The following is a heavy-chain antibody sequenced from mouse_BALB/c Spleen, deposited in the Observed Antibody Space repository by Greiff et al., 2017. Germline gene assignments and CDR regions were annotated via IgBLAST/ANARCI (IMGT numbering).Heavy chain of an antibody. J-gene: IGHJ2*01. V-gene: IGHV1S56*01. Sequence: VKLQESGPELVKPGASVRISCKASGYTFTSYYIHWVKQRPGQGLEWIGWIYPGNVNTKYNEKFKGKATLTADKSSSTAYMQLSSLTSEDSAVYFCARDYYFDYWGQGTTLTVSS. CDR1: GYTFTSYY. CDR2: IYPGNVNT. CDR3: ARDYYFDY.